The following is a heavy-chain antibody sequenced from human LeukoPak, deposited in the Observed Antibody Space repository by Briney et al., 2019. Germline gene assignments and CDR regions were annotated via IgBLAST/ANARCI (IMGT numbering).Heavy chain of an antibody. CDR2: MNPNSGNT. V-gene: IGHV1-8*02. CDR3: ARGHNALYYYDSSLGY. D-gene: IGHD3-22*01. J-gene: IGHJ4*02. Sequence: ASVKVSCKASGYTFTGYYMHWVRQAPGQGLELMGWMNPNSGNTGYAQKFQGRVTMTRNTSISTAYMELSSLRSEDTAVYYCARGHNALYYYDSSLGYWGQGTLVTVSS. CDR1: GYTFTGYY.